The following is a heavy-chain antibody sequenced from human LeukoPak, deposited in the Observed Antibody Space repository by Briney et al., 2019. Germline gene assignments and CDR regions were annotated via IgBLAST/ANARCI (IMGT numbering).Heavy chain of an antibody. D-gene: IGHD2-21*01. CDR3: ARSDSGGYDY. CDR1: GYTFTSFG. Sequence: GASVNVSVKASGYTFTSFGISWVRQAPGQGLEWMGWISTYNGYAKYAQNVQGRVTMNTDTATSTAYIELRSLRSDDTAVYYCARSDSGGYDYWGQGTLVTVSS. J-gene: IGHJ4*02. CDR2: ISTYNGYA. V-gene: IGHV1-18*01.